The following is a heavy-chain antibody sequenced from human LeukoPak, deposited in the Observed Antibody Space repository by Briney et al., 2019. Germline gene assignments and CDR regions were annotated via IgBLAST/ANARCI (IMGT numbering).Heavy chain of an antibody. D-gene: IGHD3-3*01. CDR3: ARGPITIFGVVISDY. CDR1: GYTFTSYG. CDR2: ISAYNGNT. Sequence: GASVKVSCKASGYTFTSYGISWVRQAPGQGLEWMGWISAYNGNTNYAQKLQGRVTMTTDTSTSTAYMELRSLRSDDTAVYYCARGPITIFGVVISDYWGQGTLVTVSS. J-gene: IGHJ4*02. V-gene: IGHV1-18*01.